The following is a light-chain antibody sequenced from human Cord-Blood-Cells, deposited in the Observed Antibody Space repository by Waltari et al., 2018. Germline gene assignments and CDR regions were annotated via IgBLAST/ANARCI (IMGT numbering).Light chain of an antibody. CDR2: AAS. J-gene: IGKJ4*01. CDR1: QSISSY. Sequence: DIQMTPSPSSLSASVGDRVNITCRASQSISSYLNWYQQNPGKAPKLLIYAASSLQSGVPSRFSCSGSGTDFTLTISSLQPEDFATYYCQQSYSTPLTFGGGTKVEIK. CDR3: QQSYSTPLT. V-gene: IGKV1-39*01.